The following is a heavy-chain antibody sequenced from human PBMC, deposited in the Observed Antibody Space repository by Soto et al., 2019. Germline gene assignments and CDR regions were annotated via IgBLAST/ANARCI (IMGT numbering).Heavy chain of an antibody. CDR1: GFTFSIFA. CDR2: ISGSGGST. Sequence: GGSLRLSCAASGFTFSIFAMSWVRQSPGKGLEWVSTISGSGGSTYYADAVKGRFTISRDNSMGTLYLQMKSLRVEDTAIYYCAKEVSLGSTVDLGYWGQGALVTV. D-gene: IGHD7-27*01. CDR3: AKEVSLGSTVDLGY. V-gene: IGHV3-23*01. J-gene: IGHJ4*02.